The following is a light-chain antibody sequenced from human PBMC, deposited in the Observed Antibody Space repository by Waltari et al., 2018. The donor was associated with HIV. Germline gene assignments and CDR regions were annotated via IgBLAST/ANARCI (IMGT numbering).Light chain of an antibody. CDR3: CSYAGSYTYV. J-gene: IGLJ1*01. CDR2: EGT. CDR1: NSDVGNYNL. V-gene: IGLV2-23*01. Sequence: QSALTQPASVSGSPGQSITISCTGTNSDVGNYNLVSWYRQHPDKAPKLLIFEGTRRPSGVSDRFSGSESGNTASLTISGLQAEDEADYYCCSYAGSYTYVFGTGTKVNVL.